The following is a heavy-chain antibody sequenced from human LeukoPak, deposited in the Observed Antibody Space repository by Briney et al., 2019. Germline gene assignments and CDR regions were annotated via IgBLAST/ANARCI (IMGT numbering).Heavy chain of an antibody. D-gene: IGHD3-3*01. V-gene: IGHV1-18*01. Sequence: ASVKVSCKASGYTFTSYGISWMRQAPGQGLEWLGCISAYNGNTNYAQKLQGRVTMTTDTSTSTAYMELRSLRSDDTAVYYCARPPNQRFFWSRSYYFDDWGQGTLVTVSS. CDR1: GYTFTSYG. J-gene: IGHJ4*02. CDR3: ARPPNQRFFWSRSYYFDD. CDR2: ISAYNGNT.